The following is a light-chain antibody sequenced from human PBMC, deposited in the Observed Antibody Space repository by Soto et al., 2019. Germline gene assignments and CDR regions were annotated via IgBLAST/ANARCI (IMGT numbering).Light chain of an antibody. CDR3: QAFWL. Sequence: QSVLTQPPSVSGAPGQRVTIPCTGSSSNIGAGFDVHWYQQFPGTAPKLLIYGNNNRPSGVPDRFSGSKSDTSASLPITGLQAEDEADYYCQAFWLFGGGTQLTVL. J-gene: IGLJ3*02. CDR2: GNN. V-gene: IGLV1-40*01. CDR1: SSNIGAGFD.